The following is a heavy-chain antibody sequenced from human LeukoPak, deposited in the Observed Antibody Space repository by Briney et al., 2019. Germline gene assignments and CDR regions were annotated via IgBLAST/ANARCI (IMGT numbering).Heavy chain of an antibody. J-gene: IGHJ3*02. CDR2: TYYRSKWYN. Sequence: SQTLSLTCAISGDSVSSNSAAWNWIRQSPSRGLEWLGRTYYRSKWYNDYAVSVKSRITINPGTSKNQFSLQLNSVTPEDTAVYYCARDLGGSGWYENAFDIWGQGTMVTVSS. V-gene: IGHV6-1*01. CDR1: GDSVSSNSAA. D-gene: IGHD6-19*01. CDR3: ARDLGGSGWYENAFDI.